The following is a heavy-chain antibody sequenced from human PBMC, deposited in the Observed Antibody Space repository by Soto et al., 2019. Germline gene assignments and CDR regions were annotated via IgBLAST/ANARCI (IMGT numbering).Heavy chain of an antibody. Sequence: PXGSLRLSCAASGFTFSDYYMSWIRQAPGKGLEWISYISSGGSVVYYADSVKGRFTFSRDNAKNSLYLQMNSLRAEDTAVYFCARAFWYSSAHSPLDYWGQGTLVTVSS. CDR2: ISSGGSVV. J-gene: IGHJ4*02. V-gene: IGHV3-11*01. CDR3: ARAFWYSSAHSPLDY. D-gene: IGHD6-19*01. CDR1: GFTFSDYY.